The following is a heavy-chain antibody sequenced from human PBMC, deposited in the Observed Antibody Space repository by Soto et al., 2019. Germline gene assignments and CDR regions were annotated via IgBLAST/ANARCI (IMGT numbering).Heavy chain of an antibody. D-gene: IGHD2-8*01. CDR3: ARGRPGGGVKRSWFDP. V-gene: IGHV1-8*01. CDR2: MNPKSGKT. Sequence: ASVKVSCKASGYTFTSNDIYWLRQAPGQGLEWMGWMNPKSGKTGFAQKFQDRLRLTSNTSITTAYMDLTGLMFEDTAVYYCARGRPGGGVKRSWFDPWGQGTMVTVYS. J-gene: IGHJ5*02. CDR1: GYTFTSND.